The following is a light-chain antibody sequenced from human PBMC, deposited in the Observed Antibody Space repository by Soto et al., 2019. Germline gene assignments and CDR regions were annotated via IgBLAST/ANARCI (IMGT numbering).Light chain of an antibody. V-gene: IGKV1-9*01. J-gene: IGKJ4*01. CDR3: QQLNSYPT. CDR2: AAS. CDR1: QSISSY. Sequence: DIQMTQSPSSLSASVGDRVTITCRASQSISSYLNWYQQKPRKAPSLLIYAASTLQSGVPSRFSGSGSGTEFTLTISSLQPEDFATYYCQQLNSYPTFGGGTKVDI.